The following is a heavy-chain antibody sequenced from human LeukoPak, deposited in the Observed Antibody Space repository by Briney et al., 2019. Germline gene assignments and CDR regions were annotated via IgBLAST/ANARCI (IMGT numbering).Heavy chain of an antibody. CDR2: VRGEAHNYAT. J-gene: IGHJ4*02. CDR1: GFTFSDSP. D-gene: IGHD3/OR15-3a*01. V-gene: IGHV3-73*01. CDR3: TRQPQGTGTVDY. Sequence: GGSLRLSCTTSGFTFSDSPTHWVRQPSGKGLEWVGRVRGEAHNYATGFAASVKGRFTISRDESLNTVYLQMNSLKTEDTAMYYCTRQPQGTGTVDYWGQGTLVTVSS.